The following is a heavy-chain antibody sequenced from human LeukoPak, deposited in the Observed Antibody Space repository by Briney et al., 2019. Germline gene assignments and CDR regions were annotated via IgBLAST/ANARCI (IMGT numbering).Heavy chain of an antibody. J-gene: IGHJ4*02. V-gene: IGHV3-7*01. CDR3: ARDRIGGEEY. CDR1: GFTFSNHW. D-gene: IGHD3-16*01. Sequence: GGSLRLSCVASGFTFSNHWMNWVRQAPGKGLEWVANIKEDGSEKDYVDSVKGRFNISRDNAKNSLYLQMSSLRAEDTAVYFCARDRIGGEEYWGQGTLVTVSS. CDR2: IKEDGSEK.